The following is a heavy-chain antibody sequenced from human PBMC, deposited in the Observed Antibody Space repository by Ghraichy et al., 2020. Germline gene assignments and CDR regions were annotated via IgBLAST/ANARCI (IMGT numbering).Heavy chain of an antibody. CDR1: GDSITSRTYY. V-gene: IGHV4-39*01. Sequence: GSLRLSCTVSGDSITSRTYYWGWIRKPPGKGLEWIGSFYYSGNTYYNSSLKSRVTISVDTSKNQFSLKLSSVTAADTAIYYCARHNLAGRWFDPWGQGTLVTVSS. CDR3: ARHNLAGRWFDP. J-gene: IGHJ5*02. CDR2: FYYSGNT. D-gene: IGHD6-13*01.